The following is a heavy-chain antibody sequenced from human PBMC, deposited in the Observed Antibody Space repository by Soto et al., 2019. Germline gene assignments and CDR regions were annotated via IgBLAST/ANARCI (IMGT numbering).Heavy chain of an antibody. CDR2: IWYDGSNK. CDR3: ARDAAFGSWLAD. J-gene: IGHJ4*02. CDR1: GFTFSSYG. Sequence: GGSLRLSCAASGFTFSSYGMHWVRQAPGKGLEWVAVIWYDGSNKYYADSVKGRFTISRDNSKNTLYLQMNSLRAEDTAVYYCARDAAFGSWLADWGQGTLVTVSS. D-gene: IGHD6-13*01. V-gene: IGHV3-33*01.